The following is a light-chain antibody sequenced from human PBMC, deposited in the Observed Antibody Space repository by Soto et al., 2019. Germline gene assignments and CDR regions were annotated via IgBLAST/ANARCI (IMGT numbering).Light chain of an antibody. J-gene: IGKJ1*01. CDR1: QSISSY. CDR2: KAS. V-gene: IGKV1-5*03. CDR3: QHYNSYSEA. Sequence: DIQMTQSPSSLSASVGDGFTVTCRASQSISSYLNWYQQKPGKAPKLLIYKASTLKSGVPSRFSGSGSGTEFTLTISSLQPDDFATYYCQHYNSYSEAFGQGTKVDIK.